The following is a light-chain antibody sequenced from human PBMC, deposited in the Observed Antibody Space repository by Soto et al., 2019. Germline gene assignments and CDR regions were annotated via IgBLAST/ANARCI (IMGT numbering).Light chain of an antibody. CDR2: AAS. CDR1: QSISSY. J-gene: IGKJ4*01. CDR3: QQSYSTPRLT. V-gene: IGKV1-39*01. Sequence: DIQMTQSPSSLSASVGDRVTITCRASQSISSYLNWCQQKPGKAPKLLIYAASSLQSGVPSRFSGSGSGTDFSLTISSLQPEDFATYYCQQSYSTPRLTFGGGTKVEIK.